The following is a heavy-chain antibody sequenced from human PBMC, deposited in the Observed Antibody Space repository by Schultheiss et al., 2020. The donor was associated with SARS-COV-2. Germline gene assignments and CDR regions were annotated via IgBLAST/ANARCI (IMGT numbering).Heavy chain of an antibody. V-gene: IGHV1-2*02. J-gene: IGHJ4*02. Sequence: ASVKVSCKASGYTFTGYYMHWVRQAPGQGLEWMGWINPNSGGTNYAQKFQGRVTMTRDTSISTAYMELSSLRSEDTAVYYCAREEESSGYLADYWGQGTLVTVSS. CDR3: AREEESSGYLADY. D-gene: IGHD3-22*01. CDR2: INPNSGGT. CDR1: GYTFTGYY.